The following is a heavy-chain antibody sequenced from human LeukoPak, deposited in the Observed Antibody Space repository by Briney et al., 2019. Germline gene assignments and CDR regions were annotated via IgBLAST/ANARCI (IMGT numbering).Heavy chain of an antibody. D-gene: IGHD3-22*01. V-gene: IGHV3-30-3*01. CDR2: ISYDGSNK. J-gene: IGHJ4*02. CDR3: ARDPWYYDSSGYHYFDY. Sequence: TGGSLRLSCAASGFTFSSYAMHWVRQAPGKGLEWVAVISYDGSNKYYADSVKGRFTISRDNSKNTLYLQMNSLRAEDTAVYYCARDPWYYDSSGYHYFDYWGQGTLVTVSS. CDR1: GFTFSSYA.